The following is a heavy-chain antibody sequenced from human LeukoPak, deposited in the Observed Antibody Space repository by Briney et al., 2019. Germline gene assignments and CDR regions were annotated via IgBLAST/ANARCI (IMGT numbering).Heavy chain of an antibody. J-gene: IGHJ4*02. Sequence: PGGSLRLSCVVSGIMFNTYQMTWVRQAPGKGLEWVSYISDTGSINNADSVKGRFTISRDNSKNSLYLQMNSLRVEDTAVYYCASASSHGFEYWGQGTLVTVSS. CDR2: ISDTGSI. V-gene: IGHV3-48*03. D-gene: IGHD2-2*01. CDR1: GIMFNTYQ. CDR3: ASASSHGFEY.